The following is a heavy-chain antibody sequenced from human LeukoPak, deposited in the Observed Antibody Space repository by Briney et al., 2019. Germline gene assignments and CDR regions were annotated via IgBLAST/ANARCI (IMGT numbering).Heavy chain of an antibody. Sequence: GGSLRLSCAASGFTFSSYLMTWVRQVPGKGLEWVANIKQDGSERYYEHSVKGRFTISRDNARNSLYLHMNSLRAEDTALYYCARSGSGSYYPYYYYYYMDVWGKGTTVTVSS. V-gene: IGHV3-7*01. D-gene: IGHD3-10*01. CDR1: GFTFSSYL. J-gene: IGHJ6*03. CDR3: ARSGSGSYYPYYYYYYMDV. CDR2: IKQDGSER.